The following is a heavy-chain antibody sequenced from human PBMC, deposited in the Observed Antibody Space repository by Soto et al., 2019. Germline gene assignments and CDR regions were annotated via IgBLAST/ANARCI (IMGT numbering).Heavy chain of an antibody. V-gene: IGHV3-30*18. Sequence: LRLSCAASGFTFSSYGMHWVRQAPGKGLEWVAVISYDGSNKYYADSVKGRFTISRDNSKNTLYLQMNSLRAEDTAVYYCAKERRGLYRDYEPPSFDYWGQGTLVTVSS. J-gene: IGHJ4*02. CDR3: AKERRGLYRDYEPPSFDY. CDR1: GFTFSSYG. D-gene: IGHD4-17*01. CDR2: ISYDGSNK.